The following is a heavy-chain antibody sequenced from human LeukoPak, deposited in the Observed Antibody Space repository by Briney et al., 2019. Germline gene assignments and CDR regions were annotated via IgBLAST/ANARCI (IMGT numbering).Heavy chain of an antibody. CDR1: GFTFSSYA. J-gene: IGHJ4*02. Sequence: GGSLRLSCAASGFTFSSYAMSWVRQAPGKGLEWVSAISGSGGSTYYADSVKGRFTISRDNSKNSLYLQMNSLRTEDTALYYCAKDISPFSSSSSSYFDYWGQGTLVTVSS. CDR2: ISGSGGST. D-gene: IGHD6-6*01. V-gene: IGHV3-23*01. CDR3: AKDISPFSSSSSSYFDY.